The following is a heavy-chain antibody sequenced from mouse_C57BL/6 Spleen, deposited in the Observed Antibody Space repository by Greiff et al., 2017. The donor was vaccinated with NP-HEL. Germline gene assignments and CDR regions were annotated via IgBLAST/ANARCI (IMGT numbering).Heavy chain of an antibody. J-gene: IGHJ4*01. CDR2: INPSSGYT. CDR3: ARGGYGNFYAMDY. CDR1: GYTFTSYW. D-gene: IGHD2-1*01. Sequence: VKVVESGAELAKPGASVKLSCKASGYTFTSYWMHWVKQRPGQGLEWIGYINPSSGYTKSNQKFKDKATLTADKSSSTAYMQLSSLTYEDSAVYYCARGGYGNFYAMDYWGQGTSVTVSS. V-gene: IGHV1-7*01.